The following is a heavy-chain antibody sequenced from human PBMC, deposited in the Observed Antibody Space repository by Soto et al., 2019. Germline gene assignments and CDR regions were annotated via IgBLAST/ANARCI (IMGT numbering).Heavy chain of an antibody. CDR2: IYYSGST. CDR3: ARRGSTMSNWFDP. V-gene: IGHV4-59*08. CDR1: GGSISSYY. J-gene: IGHJ5*02. D-gene: IGHD3-16*01. Sequence: ASETLSLTCTASGGSISSYYWSWIRQPPGKGLEWIGYIYYSGSTNYNPSLKSRVTISVDTSKNQFSLKLSSVTAADTAAYYCARRGSTMSNWFDPWGQGTLLTVSS.